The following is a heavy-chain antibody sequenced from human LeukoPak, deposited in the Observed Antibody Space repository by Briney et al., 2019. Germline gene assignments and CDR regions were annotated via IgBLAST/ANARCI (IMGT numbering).Heavy chain of an antibody. J-gene: IGHJ5*02. V-gene: IGHV4-39*01. D-gene: IGHD2-15*01. CDR1: SGSVRSNYYS. Sequence: PSETLSLTCSVSSGSVRSNYYSWAWIRQAPGKGLEWVGGLDDSGNTYYNPSLKSRLTMSVDTSKNHFSLNLKSVAAADTSVYYCVRHLRIGAAEWFDPWGQGIMVTVSS. CDR2: LDDSGNT. CDR3: VRHLRIGAAEWFDP.